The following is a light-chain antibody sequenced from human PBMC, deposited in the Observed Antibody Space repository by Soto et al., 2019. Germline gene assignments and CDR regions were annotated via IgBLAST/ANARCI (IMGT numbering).Light chain of an antibody. CDR1: SSNIGNNY. CDR2: DND. CDR3: GTWDSSLSVV. V-gene: IGLV1-51*01. J-gene: IGLJ2*01. Sequence: QSVLTQPPSVSAAPGRKVTISCSGSSSNIGNNYVSWYQQLPGTAPKLLIYDNDQRPSGIPDRFSGSKSGTSATLGITGLQTGDEADYYCGTWDSSLSVVFGGGTKLTVL.